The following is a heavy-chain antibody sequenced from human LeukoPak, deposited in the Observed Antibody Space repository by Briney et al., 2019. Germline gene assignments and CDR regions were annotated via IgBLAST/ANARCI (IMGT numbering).Heavy chain of an antibody. Sequence: PSETLSLTCTVSGGSISSSSYYWGWIRQPPGRGLEWIGYIYYSGSTNYNPSLKSRVTISVDTSKNQFSLKLSSVTAADTAVYYCARDLGYWGAFDIWGQGTMVTVSS. CDR3: ARDLGYWGAFDI. CDR2: IYYSGST. J-gene: IGHJ3*02. D-gene: IGHD3-22*01. CDR1: GGSISSSSYY. V-gene: IGHV4-61*01.